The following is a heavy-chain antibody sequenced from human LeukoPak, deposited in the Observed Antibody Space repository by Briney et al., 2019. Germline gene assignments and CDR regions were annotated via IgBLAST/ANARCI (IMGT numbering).Heavy chain of an antibody. CDR3: AKTYYYGSGTPADAFDI. D-gene: IGHD3-10*01. CDR2: IYPDDSDT. V-gene: IGHV5-51*01. J-gene: IGHJ3*02. Sequence: GESLKISCKASGCTFTDYWIGWVRQVPGKGLEWMGLIYPDDSDTRYTSSFQGQVTISADKSVNTAFLQWSSLKASDTAMYYCAKTYYYGSGTPADAFDIWGQGTMVTVSA. CDR1: GCTFTDYW.